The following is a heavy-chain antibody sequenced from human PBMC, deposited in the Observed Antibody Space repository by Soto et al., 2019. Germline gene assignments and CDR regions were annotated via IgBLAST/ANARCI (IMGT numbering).Heavy chain of an antibody. D-gene: IGHD2-15*01. Sequence: EVQLVESGGGLVQPGGSLRLSCAASGFTFSSYSMNWVRQAPGKGLEWVSYISSSSSTIYYADTVKGRFTISSVNAKNSLYLHVSSLTTVDTPVNYCARDPRYGGKSLGNYWGQGTLVTFSS. J-gene: IGHJ4*02. CDR2: ISSSSSTI. V-gene: IGHV3-48*01. CDR1: GFTFSSYS. CDR3: ARDPRYGGKSLGNY.